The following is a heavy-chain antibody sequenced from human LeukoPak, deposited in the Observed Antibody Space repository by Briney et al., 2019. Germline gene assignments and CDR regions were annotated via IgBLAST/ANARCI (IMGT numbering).Heavy chain of an antibody. Sequence: PGGSLRLSCAAFGFTFSSYAMSWVRQAPGKGLEWVSAISGSGGSTYYADSVKGWFTISRDNSKNTLYLQMNSLRAEDTAVYYCAKILGETYGDYFDYWGQGTLVTVSS. CDR2: ISGSGGST. CDR3: AKILGETYGDYFDY. J-gene: IGHJ4*02. D-gene: IGHD3-16*01. V-gene: IGHV3-23*01. CDR1: GFTFSSYA.